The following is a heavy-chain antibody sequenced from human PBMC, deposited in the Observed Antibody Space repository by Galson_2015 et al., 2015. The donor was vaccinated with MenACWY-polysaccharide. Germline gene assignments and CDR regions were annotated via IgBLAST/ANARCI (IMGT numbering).Heavy chain of an antibody. V-gene: IGHV3-11*01. CDR3: ARGHHGLDV. J-gene: IGHJ6*02. CDR1: GFSLGAWY. CDR2: ISKSGDSI. Sequence: SLRLSCAASGFSLGAWYMSWIRQAPGKGLEWLSYISKSGDSIYYADSVKGRFTISRDNARSSLYLQMNSLEAEDTAIYYCARGHHGLDVWGQGTTVTVSS.